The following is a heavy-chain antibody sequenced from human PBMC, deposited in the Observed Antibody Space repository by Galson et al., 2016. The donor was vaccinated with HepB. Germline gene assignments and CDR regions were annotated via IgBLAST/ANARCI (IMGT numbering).Heavy chain of an antibody. Sequence: YGISWVRQAPGQGLEWMGWISGNNGNTNYAQKFQGRVTLTTDTSTSTAYMELRSLRSDDTAVYYCARDGVNDYIWGSYPRYGMDVWGKGTTVSVSS. D-gene: IGHD3-16*02. CDR2: ISGNNGNT. J-gene: IGHJ6*04. V-gene: IGHV1-18*01. CDR1: YG. CDR3: ARDGVNDYIWGSYPRYGMDV.